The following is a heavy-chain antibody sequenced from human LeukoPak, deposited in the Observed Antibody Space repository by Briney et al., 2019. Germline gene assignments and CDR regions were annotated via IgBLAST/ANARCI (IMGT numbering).Heavy chain of an antibody. J-gene: IGHJ4*02. V-gene: IGHV4-34*01. D-gene: IGHD4-23*01. Sequence: SETLSLTCAVYGGSFSGYYWSWIRQPPGKGLEWIGEINHSGSTNYNPSLKSRVTISVDTSKNQFSLKLSSVTAADTAVYYCVRVGYGGTHDYWGQGTLVTVST. CDR3: VRVGYGGTHDY. CDR2: INHSGST. CDR1: GGSFSGYY.